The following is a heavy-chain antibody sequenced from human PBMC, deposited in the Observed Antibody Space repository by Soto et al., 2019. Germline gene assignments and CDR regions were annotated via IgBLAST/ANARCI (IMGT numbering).Heavy chain of an antibody. V-gene: IGHV2-70*11. CDR2: IDWDDDK. D-gene: IGHD3-22*01. J-gene: IGHJ4*02. CDR3: ARATYYYDSSGYAANYFDY. CDR1: GFSLSTSGMC. Sequence: ASGPTLVNPTQTLTLTCTFSGFSLSTSGMCVSWIRQPPGKALEWLARIDWDDDKYYSTSLKTRLTISKDTSKNRVVLTMTNMDPVDTATYYCARATYYYDSSGYAANYFDYWGQGTLVTVSS.